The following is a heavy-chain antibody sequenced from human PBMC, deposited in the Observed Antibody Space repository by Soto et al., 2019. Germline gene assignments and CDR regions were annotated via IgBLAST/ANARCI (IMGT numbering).Heavy chain of an antibody. CDR1: GYTFTGYY. V-gene: IGHV1-2*04. D-gene: IGHD2-2*01. J-gene: IGHJ6*02. CDR2: INPNSGGT. Sequence: ASVKVSCKASGYTFTGYYMHWVRQAPGQGLEWMGWINPNSGGTNYAQKFQGWVTMTRDTSISTAYMELSRLRSDDTAAYYCARAQGLVVPAAMRASDPGSYYYYYGMDVWGQGTTVTVSS. CDR3: ARAQGLVVPAAMRASDPGSYYYYYGMDV.